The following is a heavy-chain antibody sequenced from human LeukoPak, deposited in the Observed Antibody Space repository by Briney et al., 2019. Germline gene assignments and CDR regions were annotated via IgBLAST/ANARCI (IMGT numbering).Heavy chain of an antibody. Sequence: GGSLRLSCAASGFTFSSYWMSWVRQAPGKGLEWVANIKQDGSEKYYVDSVKGRFTISRDNAKNSLYLRMNSLRAEDTAVYYCARGPLGQLVRYYYYMDVWGKGTTVTVSS. CDR2: IKQDGSEK. V-gene: IGHV3-7*01. J-gene: IGHJ6*03. CDR3: ARGPLGQLVRYYYYMDV. CDR1: GFTFSSYW. D-gene: IGHD6-6*01.